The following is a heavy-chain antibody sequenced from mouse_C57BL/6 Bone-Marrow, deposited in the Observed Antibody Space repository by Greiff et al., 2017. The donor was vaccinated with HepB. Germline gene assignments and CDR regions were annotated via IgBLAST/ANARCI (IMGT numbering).Heavy chain of an antibody. CDR1: GFNIKDDY. V-gene: IGHV14-4*01. CDR2: IDPENGDT. D-gene: IGHD1-1*01. CDR3: TTYYYDY. Sequence: VQLQQSGAKLVRPGASVKLSCTASGFNIKDDYMHWVKQRPEQGLEWIGWIDPENGDTEYASKFQGKATITADTSSNTAYLQLSSLTSEDTAVYYCTTYYYDYWGQGTTLTVSS. J-gene: IGHJ2*01.